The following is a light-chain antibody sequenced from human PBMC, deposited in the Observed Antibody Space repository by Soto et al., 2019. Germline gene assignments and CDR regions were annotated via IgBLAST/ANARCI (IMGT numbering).Light chain of an antibody. CDR2: DVS. CDR3: SSYTSTSTVV. CDR1: NSDVGGYNY. V-gene: IGLV2-14*01. Sequence: QSALTQPASVSGSPGQSITISCTGTNSDVGGYNYVSWYQQHPGKAPKLMIYDVSNRPSGVSSRFSGSRSGNRASLTISGLQADDEADYYCSSYTSTSTVVFGGGTKLTVL. J-gene: IGLJ2*01.